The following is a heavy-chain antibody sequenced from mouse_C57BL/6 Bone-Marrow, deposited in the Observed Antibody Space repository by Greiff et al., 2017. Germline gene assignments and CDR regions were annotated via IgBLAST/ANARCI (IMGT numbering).Heavy chain of an antibody. D-gene: IGHD4-1*01. CDR1: GFSLTSYG. J-gene: IGHJ3*01. CDR2: IWRGGST. Sequence: VQLVESGPGLVQPSQSLSITCTVSGFSLTSYGVHWVRQSPGKGLEWLGVIWRGGSTDYNAAFMSRLSITKDTSKSQVFYKMNSLQADDTAIYYCAKWEHWFAYWGQGTLVTVSA. CDR3: AKWEHWFAY. V-gene: IGHV2-5*01.